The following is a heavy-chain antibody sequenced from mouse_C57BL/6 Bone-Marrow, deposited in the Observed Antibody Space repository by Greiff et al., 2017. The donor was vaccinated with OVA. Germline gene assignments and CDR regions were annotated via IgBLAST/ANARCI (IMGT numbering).Heavy chain of an antibody. Sequence: VQLKQSGPELVKPGASVKISCKASGYTFTDYYMNWVKQSHGKSLEWIGDINPNNGGTSYNQKFKGKATLTVDKSSSTAYMELRSLTSEDSAVYYCARFGYDPYYAMDYWGQGTSVTFSS. CDR3: ARFGYDPYYAMDY. J-gene: IGHJ4*01. V-gene: IGHV1-26*01. CDR2: INPNNGGT. CDR1: GYTFTDYY. D-gene: IGHD2-2*01.